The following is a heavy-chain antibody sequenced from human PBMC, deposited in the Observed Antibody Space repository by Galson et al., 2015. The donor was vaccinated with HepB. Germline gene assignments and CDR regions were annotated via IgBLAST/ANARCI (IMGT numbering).Heavy chain of an antibody. CDR1: GFSLTTSGVG. V-gene: IGHV2-5*02. CDR2: IYWDNDK. J-gene: IGHJ3*01. D-gene: IGHD2-8*02. Sequence: PALVTPTQTLTLTCTFSGFSLTTSGVGVGWIRQSPGEAPECLAIIYWDNDKRYSPSLKSRLTITKDTSKNQVILTMTNMDPVDTATYYCAHRLVGSRYWDSSAFDVWGQGTMVTVSS. CDR3: AHRLVGSRYWDSSAFDV.